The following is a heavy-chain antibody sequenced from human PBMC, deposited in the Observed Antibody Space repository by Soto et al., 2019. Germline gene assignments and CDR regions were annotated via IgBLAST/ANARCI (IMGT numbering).Heavy chain of an antibody. Sequence: QVQLVQSGAEVKEPGSSVRVSCKASGGTFDNFIMNWVRQTPGRGLEWMGGIVAMLGTPTYAEKFKGRVTISATGSTSTMYMAVTSLRSEDTAIYYCARNGTYSSSLSQYSGMDVWGQGTTVTVSS. V-gene: IGHV1-69*01. CDR2: IVAMLGTP. CDR3: ARNGTYSSSLSQYSGMDV. CDR1: GGTFDNFI. D-gene: IGHD1-26*01. J-gene: IGHJ6*02.